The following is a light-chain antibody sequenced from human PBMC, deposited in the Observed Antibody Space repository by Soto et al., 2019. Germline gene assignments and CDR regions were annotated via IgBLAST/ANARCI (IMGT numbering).Light chain of an antibody. Sequence: EIVLTQSPGTLSLSPGERATLSCRASQSVSSSYLAWYQQKPGQAPRLLIYGASSRATGIPDRFSGSGSGTDFTLTISGLQPDDFATYYCQQNYNYPLTFGGGTKIEIK. CDR2: GAS. CDR1: QSVSSSY. CDR3: QQNYNYPLT. V-gene: IGKV3-20*01. J-gene: IGKJ4*01.